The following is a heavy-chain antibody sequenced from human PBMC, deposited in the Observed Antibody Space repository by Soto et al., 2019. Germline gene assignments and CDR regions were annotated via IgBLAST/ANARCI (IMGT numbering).Heavy chain of an antibody. CDR3: ARGAKYYDFWSGYYSREYYYYYMDV. V-gene: IGHV4-34*01. CDR1: GWSFSGYY. J-gene: IGHJ6*03. D-gene: IGHD3-3*01. CDR2: INHSGST. Sequence: SETLSLTCAVYGWSFSGYYLSWIHQPPGKGLEWIGEINHSGSTNYNPSLKSRVTISVDTSTNQFSLKLSSVTAADTAVYYCARGAKYYDFWSGYYSREYYYYYMDVWGKGTTVTVSS.